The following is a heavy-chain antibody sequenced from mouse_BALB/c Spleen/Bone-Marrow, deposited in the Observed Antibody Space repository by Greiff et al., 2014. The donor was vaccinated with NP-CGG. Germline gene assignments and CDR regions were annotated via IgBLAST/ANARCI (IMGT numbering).Heavy chain of an antibody. J-gene: IGHJ3*01. Sequence: QVQLQQSGAELMKPGASVKISCKTSGYTFSSYWIEWVKQRPGHGLEWIGEISPGSGSTNSNEKFKGKATFTADTSSNTAYMQLSSLTSEDSAVYYCARELGLRLAYWGQGTLVTVSA. CDR1: GYTFSSYW. V-gene: IGHV1-9*01. CDR3: ARELGLRLAY. D-gene: IGHD3-1*01. CDR2: ISPGSGST.